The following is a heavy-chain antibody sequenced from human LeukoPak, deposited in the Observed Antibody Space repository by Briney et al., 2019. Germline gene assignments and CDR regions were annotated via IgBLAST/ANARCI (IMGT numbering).Heavy chain of an antibody. CDR2: INHSGST. D-gene: IGHD3-16*01. Sequence: SETLSLTCAVYGGSFSGYYWTWIRQPPGKGLEWIGEINHSGSTNYNPSLKSRVTISVDTSKNQCSLKLSSVTAADTAVYYCARGLLVWGSGYDYWGQGTLVTVSS. CDR1: GGSFSGYY. J-gene: IGHJ4*02. V-gene: IGHV4-34*01. CDR3: ARGLLVWGSGYDY.